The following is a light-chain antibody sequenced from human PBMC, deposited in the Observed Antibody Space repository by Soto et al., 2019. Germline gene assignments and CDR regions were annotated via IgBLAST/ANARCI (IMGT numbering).Light chain of an antibody. CDR1: QGISNY. CDR3: QKYNSASFT. J-gene: IGKJ3*01. CDR2: AAS. V-gene: IGKV1-27*01. Sequence: DIQMTQSPSSLSASVGDRVTITCRASQGISNYLAWYQQKPGKVTKLLIYAASTLQLGVPSRFSGSGSRTDFTLTISRLQPEDVATYYCQKYNSASFTFGPGTKVDIK.